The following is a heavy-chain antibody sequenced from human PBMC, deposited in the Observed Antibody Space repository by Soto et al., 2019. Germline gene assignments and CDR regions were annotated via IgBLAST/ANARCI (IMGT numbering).Heavy chain of an antibody. CDR3: AKADGEQWLLPHLDK. CDR2: ISCCGGST. D-gene: IGHD6-19*01. V-gene: IGHV3-23*01. J-gene: IGHJ4*02. Sequence: GSLRLSCVASGVNFKKFAVSRVRQAPGEGLEWVSGISCCGGSTSYADSVKGRFSIARDDSTNTLSLQMNNLRVEDTAQYYCAKADGEQWLLPHLDKWGQGTLVPVSS. CDR1: GVNFKKFA.